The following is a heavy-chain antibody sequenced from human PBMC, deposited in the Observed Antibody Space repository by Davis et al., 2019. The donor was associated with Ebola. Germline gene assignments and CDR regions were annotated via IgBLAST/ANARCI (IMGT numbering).Heavy chain of an antibody. D-gene: IGHD3-10*01. V-gene: IGHV1-8*01. CDR3: ARAPTWSQINYYCFDY. CDR1: AYTFTSYD. Sequence: ASVKVSCKASAYTFTSYDINWVRQATGQGLEWMGWMNPNGGNTGYAQKFQGRVTMTRNTSISTAYMELSSLRSDDTAVYYCARAPTWSQINYYCFDYWGQGTPVTVSS. CDR2: MNPNGGNT. J-gene: IGHJ4*02.